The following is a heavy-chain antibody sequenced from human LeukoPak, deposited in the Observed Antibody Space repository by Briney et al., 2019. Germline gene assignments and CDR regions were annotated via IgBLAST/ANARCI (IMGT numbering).Heavy chain of an antibody. V-gene: IGHV1-2*01. D-gene: IGHD4-17*01. Sequence: ASVNVFYKVSGYTLTELYMHWVRQAPGQGLEWMGGIIPLFGTANYAQKFQGRVNITRDTSIRRAYMDVSRLRSDDTDVEYCAIATTVDVLYAFDIWGQGTMVTVSS. CDR2: IIPLFGTA. CDR3: AIATTVDVLYAFDI. J-gene: IGHJ3*02. CDR1: GYTLTELY.